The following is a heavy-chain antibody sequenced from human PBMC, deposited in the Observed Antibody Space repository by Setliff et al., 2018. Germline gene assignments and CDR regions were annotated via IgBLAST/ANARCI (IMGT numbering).Heavy chain of an antibody. Sequence: WASVKVSCKASGGSFNNYPISWVRQAPGQGLEWMGGIIPMFRTGKYAQKFQGRVTITADESTTTAHMELRSLRTEDTAIYYCARDTRDRYDNSGHYLSLDYWGQGTLVTVSS. CDR3: ARDTRDRYDNSGHYLSLDY. V-gene: IGHV1-69*13. D-gene: IGHD3-22*01. CDR1: GGSFNNYP. CDR2: IIPMFRTG. J-gene: IGHJ4*02.